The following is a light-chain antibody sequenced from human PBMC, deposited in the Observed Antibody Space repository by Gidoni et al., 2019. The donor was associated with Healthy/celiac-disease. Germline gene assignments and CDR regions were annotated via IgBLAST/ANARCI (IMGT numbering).Light chain of an antibody. Sequence: EIVLTPSPATLSLSPGERATLSCRASQSVSSYLAWCQQKPGQAPRLLIYDASNRATGIPARFSGSGSGTDFTLTISSLEPEDFAVYYCQQRSNWPGTFGQGTRLEIK. J-gene: IGKJ5*01. CDR3: QQRSNWPGT. CDR1: QSVSSY. CDR2: DAS. V-gene: IGKV3-11*01.